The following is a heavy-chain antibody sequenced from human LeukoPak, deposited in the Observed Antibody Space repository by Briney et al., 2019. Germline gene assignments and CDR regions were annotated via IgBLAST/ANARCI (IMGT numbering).Heavy chain of an antibody. Sequence: ASVKVSCKTSGYTFATYFMHWVRQAPGQELEWMGYIKPNSGVTNYAQKFRGRVTMTWDTSISTAYIELSGLTSDDTAIYYCVRPTYCGSNCYFNFDYWGQGTLVTVSS. D-gene: IGHD2-21*02. CDR1: GYTFATYF. CDR3: VRPTYCGSNCYFNFDY. V-gene: IGHV1-2*02. J-gene: IGHJ4*02. CDR2: IKPNSGVT.